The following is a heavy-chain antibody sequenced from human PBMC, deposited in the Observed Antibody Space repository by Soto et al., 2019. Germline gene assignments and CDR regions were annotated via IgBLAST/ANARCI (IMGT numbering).Heavy chain of an antibody. Sequence: SETLSLTCTVSGGSISSYYWSWIRQPPGKGLEWIGYIYYSGSTNYNPSLKSRVTISVDTSKNQFSLKLSSVTAADTAVYYCARQGSWSLDYWGQGTLVTVSS. CDR2: IYYSGST. CDR3: ARQGSWSLDY. CDR1: GGSISSYY. D-gene: IGHD6-13*01. J-gene: IGHJ4*02. V-gene: IGHV4-59*08.